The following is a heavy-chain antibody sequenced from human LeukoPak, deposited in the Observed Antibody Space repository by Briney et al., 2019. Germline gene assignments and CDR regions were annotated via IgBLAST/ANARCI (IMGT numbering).Heavy chain of an antibody. J-gene: IGHJ3*02. D-gene: IGHD1-26*01. CDR3: AREKSVGATPDAFDI. V-gene: IGHV4-59*01. Sequence: PSETLSLTCTVSGGSISSYYWSWIRQPPGKGLEWIGYIYYSGSTNYNPSLKSRVTISVDTSKNQFSLKLSSVTAADTAVYYCAREKSVGATPDAFDIWGQGTMVTVSS. CDR1: GGSISSYY. CDR2: IYYSGST.